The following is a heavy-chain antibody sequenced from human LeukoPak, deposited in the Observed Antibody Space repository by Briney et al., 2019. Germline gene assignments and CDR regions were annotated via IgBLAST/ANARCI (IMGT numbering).Heavy chain of an antibody. D-gene: IGHD6-13*01. CDR3: ARHSDELGYCQH. J-gene: IGHJ1*01. CDR1: GGSISSYY. Sequence: SETLSLTCTVSGGSISSYYWNWIRQPPGKGLEWIAYISYSGRTNYNPSLKSRVTISVDTSKNQFSLKLSSVTAADTAVYYCARHSDELGYCQHWGQGTLVTVCS. CDR2: ISYSGRT. V-gene: IGHV4-59*08.